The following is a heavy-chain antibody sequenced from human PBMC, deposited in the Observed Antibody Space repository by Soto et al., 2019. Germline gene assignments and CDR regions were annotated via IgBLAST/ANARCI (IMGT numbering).Heavy chain of an antibody. D-gene: IGHD3-10*01. Sequence: QLQLQESGPGLVKPSETLSLTCAVSGASISRTGFHWGWIRQPPGQGLEWIGSIYEGGTTFYNSSLKSRVTISADTSKNHFSLKLNSVTAADTAVYFCARRGSGHPFDYWGQGTLVTVSS. V-gene: IGHV4-39*01. CDR2: IYEGGTT. J-gene: IGHJ4*02. CDR1: GASISRTGFH. CDR3: ARRGSGHPFDY.